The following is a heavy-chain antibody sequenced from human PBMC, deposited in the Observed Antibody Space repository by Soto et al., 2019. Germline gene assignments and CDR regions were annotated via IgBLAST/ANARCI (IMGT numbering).Heavy chain of an antibody. CDR1: GYTFNTFG. J-gene: IGHJ5*02. CDR2: ISTYNGRT. CDR3: ARDLSRDGYNSWFDP. V-gene: IGHV1-18*01. Sequence: GASVKVSCKASGYTFNTFGISWVRQAPGQGLEWMGWISTYNGRTKYAQKFEGRATMTTDTSTSTAYMELRSLRSDDTAVYYCARDLSRDGYNSWFDPWGQGTLVTVSS. D-gene: IGHD5-12*01.